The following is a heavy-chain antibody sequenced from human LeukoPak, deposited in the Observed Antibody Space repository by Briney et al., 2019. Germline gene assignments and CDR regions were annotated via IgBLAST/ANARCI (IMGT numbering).Heavy chain of an antibody. V-gene: IGHV4-38-2*02. Sequence: SETLSLTCTVSGYSISSGYYWGWLRQPPGKGLEWFGSIYHSGSTYYNPSLKSRVTISVDTSKNQFSLKLSSVTAADTAVYYCARDASLRFLEWLVRGDDAFDIWGQGTMVTVSS. CDR1: GYSISSGYY. CDR2: IYHSGST. D-gene: IGHD3-3*01. CDR3: ARDASLRFLEWLVRGDDAFDI. J-gene: IGHJ3*02.